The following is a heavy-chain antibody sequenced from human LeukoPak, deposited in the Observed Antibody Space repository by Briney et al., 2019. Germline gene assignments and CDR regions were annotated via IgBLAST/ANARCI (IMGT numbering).Heavy chain of an antibody. CDR1: GFPFNNYA. CDR3: ARAPVRGAVAGVDY. Sequence: GGSLRLSCAASGFPFNNYAIHWVRQAPGKGLEWVAVVTYDGNNQYYADSVKGRFTVSRDNSRNTVNLQMNSLRGEDTAVYYCARAPVRGAVAGVDYWGQGTLVTVSS. V-gene: IGHV3-30-3*01. CDR2: VTYDGNNQ. J-gene: IGHJ4*02. D-gene: IGHD6-19*01.